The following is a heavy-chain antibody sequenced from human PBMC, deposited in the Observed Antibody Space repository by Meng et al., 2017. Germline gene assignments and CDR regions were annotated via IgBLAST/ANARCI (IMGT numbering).Heavy chain of an antibody. V-gene: IGHV3-23*01. D-gene: IGHD3-22*01. CDR3: ARSTRDYYDSSGYQVDAFDI. CDR2: ISGSGGST. J-gene: IGHJ3*02. Sequence: ETLSLTCAASGFTFSSYAMSWGRQAPGKGLEWVSAISGSGGSTYYTDSVKGRFTISRDNAKTSLYLQMNSLRAEDTAMYYCARSTRDYYDSSGYQVDAFDIWGQGTMVTVSS. CDR1: GFTFSSYA.